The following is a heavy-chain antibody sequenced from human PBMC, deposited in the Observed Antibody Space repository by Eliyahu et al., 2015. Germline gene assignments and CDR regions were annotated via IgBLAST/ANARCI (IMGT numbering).Heavy chain of an antibody. CDR3: ARGGYCSAGSCYTDY. V-gene: IGHV1-8*01. CDR1: GYTFTNYE. J-gene: IGHJ4*02. CDR2: MNPNSGNT. D-gene: IGHD2-15*01. Sequence: QVQLVQSGAEVKKPGASVKVSCKASGYTFTNYEINWVRQAPGQGLEWMGWMNPNSGNTGYAQKFQGRVTMTRDTSTSTAYMELSSLTSEDTAVYYCARGGYCSAGSCYTDYWGQGTLVTVSS.